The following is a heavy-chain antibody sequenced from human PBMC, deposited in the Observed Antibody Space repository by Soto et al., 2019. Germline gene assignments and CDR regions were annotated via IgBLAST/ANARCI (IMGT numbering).Heavy chain of an antibody. CDR1: GFTFSSYS. D-gene: IGHD6-6*01. Sequence: EVQLVESGGGLVKPGGSLRLSCAASGFTFSSYSMNWVRQAPGKGLEWVSSISSSSFSINYADSVKGRFSISRDNAQNSLHLQMNNLRAEDTAVYYCARNESSNTSGMDVWGQGTTVTVSS. J-gene: IGHJ6*02. CDR2: ISSSSFSI. CDR3: ARNESSNTSGMDV. V-gene: IGHV3-21*02.